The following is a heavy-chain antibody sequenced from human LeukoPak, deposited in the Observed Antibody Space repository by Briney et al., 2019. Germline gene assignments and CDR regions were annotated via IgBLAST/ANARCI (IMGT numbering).Heavy chain of an antibody. J-gene: IGHJ6*02. CDR1: GFTFSSYS. Sequence: GSLRLSCAASGFTFSSYSMNWVRQAPGKGLEWVSSISSSSSYIYYADSVKGRFTISRDNAKNSLYLQMNSLRAEDTAVYYCARDFYDFVYYYYGMGVWGQGTTVTVSS. CDR2: ISSSSSYI. CDR3: ARDFYDFVYYYYGMGV. D-gene: IGHD5/OR15-5a*01. V-gene: IGHV3-21*01.